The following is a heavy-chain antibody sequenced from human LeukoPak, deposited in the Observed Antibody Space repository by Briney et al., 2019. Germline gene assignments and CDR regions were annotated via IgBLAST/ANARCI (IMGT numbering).Heavy chain of an antibody. Sequence: ASVKVSCKASGYTFTSYDINWVRQAPGQGLEWMGWMNPNSGNTGYAQKFQGRVTITAVESVSTAYMELSSLRSEDTAVYYCARGWLAETTVVTPYNYWGQGTLVTVSS. V-gene: IGHV1-8*01. CDR1: GYTFTSYD. J-gene: IGHJ4*02. CDR2: MNPNSGNT. D-gene: IGHD4-23*01. CDR3: ARGWLAETTVVTPYNY.